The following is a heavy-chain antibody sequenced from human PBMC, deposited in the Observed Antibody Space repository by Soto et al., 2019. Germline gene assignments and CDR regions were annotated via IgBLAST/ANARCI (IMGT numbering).Heavy chain of an antibody. CDR1: GYTFTGHY. CDR2: INPNSGGT. V-gene: IGHV1-2*02. CDR3: AREGDHDAFDI. J-gene: IGHJ3*02. Sequence: QVQLVQSGAEVKKPGASVKVSCKASGYTFTGHYMHWVRQAPGQGLEWMGWINPNSGGTKYAEKFQGRVTMTRDTSITTVYMQLSRLRSDDTAVYYCAREGDHDAFDIWGQGTMVTVSS.